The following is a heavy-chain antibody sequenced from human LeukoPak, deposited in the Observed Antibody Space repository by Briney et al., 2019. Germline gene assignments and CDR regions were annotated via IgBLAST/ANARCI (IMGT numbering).Heavy chain of an antibody. CDR2: IYYSGST. CDR1: GGSFSGYY. V-gene: IGHV4-59*01. J-gene: IGHJ6*02. Sequence: SETLSLTCAVYGGSFSGYYWSWIRQPPGKGLEWIGYIYYSGSTNYNPSLKSRVTISVDTSKNQFSLKLSSVTAADTAVYYCARDGAYSSSWYWSYGMDVWGQGTTVTVSS. D-gene: IGHD6-13*01. CDR3: ARDGAYSSSWYWSYGMDV.